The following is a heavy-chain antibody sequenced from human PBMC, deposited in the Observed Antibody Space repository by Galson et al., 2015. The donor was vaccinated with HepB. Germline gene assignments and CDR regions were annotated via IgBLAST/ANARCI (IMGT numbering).Heavy chain of an antibody. CDR3: TRLRGYSYGYSDH. Sequence: SLRLSCAASGFTFSSYAMHWVRQAPGKGLEWVGFIRSKAYGGTTEYAASVEGRFTISRDGSKSIAYLQMNSLKTEDTAVYYCTRLRGYSYGYSDHWGQGTLVTVSS. J-gene: IGHJ4*02. CDR2: IRSKAYGGTT. CDR1: GFTFSSYA. D-gene: IGHD5-18*01. V-gene: IGHV3-49*04.